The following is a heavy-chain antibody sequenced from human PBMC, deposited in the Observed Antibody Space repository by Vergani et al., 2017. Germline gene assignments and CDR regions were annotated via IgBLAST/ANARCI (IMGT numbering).Heavy chain of an antibody. CDR3: ARIFVVVTATPGGFDY. CDR1: GFTVSSNY. J-gene: IGHJ4*02. Sequence: EVQLVESGGGLVQPGGSLRLSCAASGFTVSSNYMSWVRQAPGKGLEWVSVIYSGGSTYYADSVKGRFTISRDNSKNTLYLQMNSLRAEDTAVYYCARIFVVVTATPGGFDYWGQRTLVTVSS. D-gene: IGHD2-21*02. CDR2: IYSGGST. V-gene: IGHV3-66*02.